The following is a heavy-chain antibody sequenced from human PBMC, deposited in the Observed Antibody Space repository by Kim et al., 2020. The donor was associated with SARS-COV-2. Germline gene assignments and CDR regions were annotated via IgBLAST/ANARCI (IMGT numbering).Heavy chain of an antibody. D-gene: IGHD3-10*01. J-gene: IGHJ5*02. V-gene: IGHV4-30-2*04. Sequence: SRVTISVDTSKNQFALKLSSVTAADTAVYYCARDLNYYGSGSYYTPLFDPWGQGTLVTVSS. CDR3: ARDLNYYGSGSYYTPLFDP.